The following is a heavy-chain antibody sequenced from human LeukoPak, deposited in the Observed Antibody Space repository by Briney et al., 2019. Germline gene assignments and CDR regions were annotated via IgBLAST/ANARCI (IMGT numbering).Heavy chain of an antibody. CDR2: IYYSGST. Sequence: PSETLSLTCTVSGGSISSGGYYWSWIRQHPRKGLEWIGYIYYSGSTYYNPSLKSRVTISVDTSKNQFSLKLSSVTAADTAVYYCARDEYSSGWYTYGYWGQGTLVTVSS. CDR1: GGSISSGGYY. J-gene: IGHJ4*02. D-gene: IGHD6-19*01. CDR3: ARDEYSSGWYTYGY. V-gene: IGHV4-31*03.